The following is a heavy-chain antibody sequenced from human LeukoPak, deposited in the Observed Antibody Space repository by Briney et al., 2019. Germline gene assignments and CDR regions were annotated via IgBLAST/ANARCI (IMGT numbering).Heavy chain of an antibody. D-gene: IGHD2-21*02. J-gene: IGHJ3*02. CDR1: GFTFSDHY. V-gene: IGHV3-21*01. CDR2: ISSSSSYI. Sequence: GGSLRLSCAASGFTFSDHYMDWVRQAPGKGLEWVSSISSSSSYIYYADSVKGRFTISRDNAKNSLYLQMNSLRAEDTAVYYCARSIYRGGDCYLTGAFDIWGQGTMVTVSS. CDR3: ARSIYRGGDCYLTGAFDI.